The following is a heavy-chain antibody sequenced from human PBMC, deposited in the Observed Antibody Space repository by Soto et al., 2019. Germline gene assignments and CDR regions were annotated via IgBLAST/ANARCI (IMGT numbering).Heavy chain of an antibody. J-gene: IGHJ5*02. Sequence: QVQLQESGPGLVKPSETLSLTCTVSGVSVNTGSFYWSWIRQPPGKGLEWIDYISYSGSTNYNPSPGSRVTISGATSKYQFYLKLTSVTAADPAVYYCAREDAINLVDPCCQGTLVTVSS. CDR3: AREDAINLVDP. CDR1: GVSVNTGSFY. CDR2: ISYSGST. V-gene: IGHV4-61*01. D-gene: IGHD2-2*01.